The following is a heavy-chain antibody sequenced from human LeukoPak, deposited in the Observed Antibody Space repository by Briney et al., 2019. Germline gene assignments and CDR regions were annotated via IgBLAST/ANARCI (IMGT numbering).Heavy chain of an antibody. J-gene: IGHJ4*02. D-gene: IGHD4-17*01. Sequence: SETLSLTCAVYGGSFSGYYWSWIRQPPGKGLEWIGEINHSGSTNYNPSLKSRVTISVDTSKNQLSLKLSSVTAADTAVYYCARRDYVLDYWGQGTLVTVSS. CDR3: ARRDYVLDY. V-gene: IGHV4-34*01. CDR2: INHSGST. CDR1: GGSFSGYY.